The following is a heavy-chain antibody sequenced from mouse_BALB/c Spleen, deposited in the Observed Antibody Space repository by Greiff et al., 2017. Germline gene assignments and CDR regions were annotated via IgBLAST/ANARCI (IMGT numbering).Heavy chain of an antibody. J-gene: IGHJ2*01. D-gene: IGHD1-1*01. Sequence: EVQLQQSGAELVKPGASVKLSCTASGFNIKDTYMHWVKQRPEQGLEWIGRIDPANGNTKYDPKFQGKATITADTSSNTAYLQLSSLTSEDTAVYYCARSYYYGSSWDFDYWGQGTTLTVSS. CDR2: IDPANGNT. CDR3: ARSYYYGSSWDFDY. V-gene: IGHV14-3*02. CDR1: GFNIKDTY.